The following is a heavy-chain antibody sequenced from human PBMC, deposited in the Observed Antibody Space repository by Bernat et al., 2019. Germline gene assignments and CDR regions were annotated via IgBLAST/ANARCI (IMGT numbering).Heavy chain of an antibody. V-gene: IGHV3-21*01. J-gene: IGHJ4*02. CDR1: GFTFSSYS. D-gene: IGHD4-17*01. CDR2: ISSSSSYI. Sequence: EVQLVESGGGLVKPGGSLRLSCAASGFTFSSYSMNWVRQAPGKGLEWVSSISSSSSYIYYADSVKGRFTISRDNAKNSLYLQMNSLRAEDTAVYYCAKDSSPYGDYFDYWGQGTLVTVSS. CDR3: AKDSSPYGDYFDY.